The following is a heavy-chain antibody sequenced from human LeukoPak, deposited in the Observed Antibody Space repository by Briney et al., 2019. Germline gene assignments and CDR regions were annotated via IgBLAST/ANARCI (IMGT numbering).Heavy chain of an antibody. D-gene: IGHD2-15*01. J-gene: IGHJ5*02. CDR3: ASTPALGYCSGGSCYRWFDP. CDR1: GGTFSSYA. CDR2: IIPILGIA. Sequence: ASVKVSCKASGGTFSSYAISWVRQAPGQGLEWMGRIIPILGIANYAQKFQGRVTITADKSTSTAYMELSSLRSEDTAVYYCASTPALGYCSGGSCYRWFDPWGQGTLVTVSS. V-gene: IGHV1-69*04.